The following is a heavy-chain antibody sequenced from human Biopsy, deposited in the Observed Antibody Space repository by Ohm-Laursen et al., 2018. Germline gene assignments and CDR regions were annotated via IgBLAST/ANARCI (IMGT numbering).Heavy chain of an antibody. V-gene: IGHV4-39*01. CDR1: GGSVSSNVHY. J-gene: IGHJ5*02. CDR2: VFHSGIT. Sequence: PGTLSLTCTVSGGSVSSNVHYWAWIRQPPGKGPECIGPVFHSGITFYNPSLKSRVTISIDTSKNQFSLNLSSVTAADTAVYYCARHPTGFWFDPWGQRTLVTVSS. CDR3: ARHPTGFWFDP.